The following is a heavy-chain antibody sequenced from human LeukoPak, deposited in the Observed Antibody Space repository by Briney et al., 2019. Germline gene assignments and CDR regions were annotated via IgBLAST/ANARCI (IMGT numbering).Heavy chain of an antibody. Sequence: SETLSLTCTVSGGSISSSSYYWGWIRQPPGKGLEWIGSIYYSGSTYYNPSLKSRVTISVDTSKNQFSLKLSSVTAADTAVYYCARWRSGWFDPWGQGTLVTVSS. J-gene: IGHJ5*02. CDR1: GGSISSSSYY. V-gene: IGHV4-39*01. CDR2: IYYSGST. CDR3: ARWRSGWFDP. D-gene: IGHD3-10*01.